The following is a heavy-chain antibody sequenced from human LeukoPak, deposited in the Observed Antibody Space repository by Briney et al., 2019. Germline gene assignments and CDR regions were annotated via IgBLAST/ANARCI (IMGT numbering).Heavy chain of an antibody. V-gene: IGHV5-51*01. CDR1: GHSLTSHW. D-gene: IGHD6-19*01. Sequence: GESLQISCKGSGHSLTSHWIGWVRQMPGKGLEWMGIIYLGDSDTRYSPSFQGQVTISADNPINTAYLQWSSLKASDTAMYYCARHPSYTSGWPLDYWGQGTLVTVSS. CDR2: IYLGDSDT. J-gene: IGHJ4*02. CDR3: ARHPSYTSGWPLDY.